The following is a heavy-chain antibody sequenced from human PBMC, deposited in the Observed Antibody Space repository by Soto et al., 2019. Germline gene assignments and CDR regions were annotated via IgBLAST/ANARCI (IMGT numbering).Heavy chain of an antibody. D-gene: IGHD6-19*01. CDR3: ARDGLAVAGTPTDY. J-gene: IGHJ4*02. Sequence: ASVKVSCKASGYTFTSYGISCVRQAPGQVLEWMGWISAYNGNTNYAQKLQGRVTMTTDTSTSTAYMELRSLRSDDTAVYYCARDGLAVAGTPTDYWGQGTLVTVSS. CDR1: GYTFTSYG. V-gene: IGHV1-18*04. CDR2: ISAYNGNT.